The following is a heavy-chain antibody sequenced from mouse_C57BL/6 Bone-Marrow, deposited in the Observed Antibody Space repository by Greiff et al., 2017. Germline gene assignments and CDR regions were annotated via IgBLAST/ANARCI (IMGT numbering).Heavy chain of an antibody. Sequence: EVQLQQSGGGLVQPGESLKLSCESNEYEFPSHDMSWVRKTPEKRLELVAAINSDGGSTYYPDTMERRFIISRDHTKKTLYLQMSSLRSEDTALYYCARGGVKDAMDYWGQGTSVTVSS. J-gene: IGHJ4*01. CDR2: INSDGGST. CDR3: ARGGVKDAMDY. CDR1: EYEFPSHD. D-gene: IGHD1-3*01. V-gene: IGHV5-2*01.